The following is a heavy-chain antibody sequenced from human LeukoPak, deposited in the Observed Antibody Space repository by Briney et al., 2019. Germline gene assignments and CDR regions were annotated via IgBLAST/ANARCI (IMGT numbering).Heavy chain of an antibody. J-gene: IGHJ4*02. CDR3: ARGDGSGSHALDY. Sequence: GASVKVSFKASGCTFTGYYMHWVRQAPGQGLELMGWINPNSGGTNYEQKFQGRVTMTRDTSISTAYMELSRLRSDDTAVYYCARGDGSGSHALDYWGQGTLVTVSS. D-gene: IGHD3-10*01. CDR1: GCTFTGYY. CDR2: INPNSGGT. V-gene: IGHV1-2*02.